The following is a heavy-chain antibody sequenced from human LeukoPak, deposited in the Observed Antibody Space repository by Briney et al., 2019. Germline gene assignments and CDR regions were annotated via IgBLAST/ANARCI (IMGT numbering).Heavy chain of an antibody. CDR1: GFTFSSYS. D-gene: IGHD3-3*01. Sequence: GGSLRLSCGASGFTFSSYSMSWVRQAPGKGLEWVSSISSSSTYIYYVDSVKGRFTISRDDAKNSRYLQMNSLRPEDTALYYCARDWSGDDYWGQGTLVTVSS. V-gene: IGHV3-21*01. CDR3: ARDWSGDDY. J-gene: IGHJ4*02. CDR2: ISSSSTYI.